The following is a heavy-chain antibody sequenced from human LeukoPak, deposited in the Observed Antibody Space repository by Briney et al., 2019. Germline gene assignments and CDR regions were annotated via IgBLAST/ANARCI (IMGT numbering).Heavy chain of an antibody. V-gene: IGHV3-48*01. CDR1: GFTFSSYS. CDR3: ARDPYSSSWDGGDY. Sequence: PRGSLRLSCAASGFTFSSYSMNWVRQAPGKGLEWVSYISSSSSTIYYADSVKGRFTISRDNAKNSLYLQMNSLRAEDTAVYYCARDPYSSSWDGGDYWGQGTLVTVSS. CDR2: ISSSSSTI. D-gene: IGHD6-13*01. J-gene: IGHJ4*02.